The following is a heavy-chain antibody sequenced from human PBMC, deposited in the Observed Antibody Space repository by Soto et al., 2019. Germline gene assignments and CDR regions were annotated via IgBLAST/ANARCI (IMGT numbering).Heavy chain of an antibody. J-gene: IGHJ3*01. CDR2: IDPTDSEA. V-gene: IGHV5-10-1*01. Sequence: PGESLKISCEASGYRFTSRWIMRVRQLPGKGLEWVGKIDPTDSEARYSPSFQGHVRFSVDTSNNTAFLQWNGLKASDTAIYYCATSTLFGVVDTFNVCGQGTMVTVSS. CDR3: ATSTLFGVVDTFNV. D-gene: IGHD3-3*01. CDR1: GYRFTSRW.